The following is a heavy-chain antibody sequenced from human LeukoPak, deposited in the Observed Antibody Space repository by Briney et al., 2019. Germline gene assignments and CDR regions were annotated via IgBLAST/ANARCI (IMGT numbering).Heavy chain of an antibody. J-gene: IGHJ6*03. CDR3: ARKIRIAAAGYYYYYMDV. V-gene: IGHV3-21*01. CDR1: GFTFSSYE. Sequence: GGSLRLSCAASGFTFSSYEMNWVRQAPGKGLEWVSSIISSSSYIYYADSVKGRFTISRDNAKNSLYLQMNSLRAEDTAVYYCARKIRIAAAGYYYYYMDVWGKGTTVTVSS. D-gene: IGHD6-13*01. CDR2: IISSSSYI.